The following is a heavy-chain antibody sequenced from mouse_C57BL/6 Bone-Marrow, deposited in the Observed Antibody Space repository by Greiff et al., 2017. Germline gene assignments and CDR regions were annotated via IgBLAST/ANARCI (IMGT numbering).Heavy chain of an antibody. J-gene: IGHJ4*01. D-gene: IGHD2-3*01. CDR2: IYPGDGDT. V-gene: IGHV1-82*01. CDR3: VSLYDSLYYYAMDY. Sequence: VQLQQSGPELVKPGASVKISCKASGYAFSSSWMNWVKQRPGKGLEWIGRIYPGDGDTNYNGKFKGKATLTADKSSSTAYMQLSSLTSEDSAVYFCVSLYDSLYYYAMDYWGQGTSVTVSS. CDR1: GYAFSSSW.